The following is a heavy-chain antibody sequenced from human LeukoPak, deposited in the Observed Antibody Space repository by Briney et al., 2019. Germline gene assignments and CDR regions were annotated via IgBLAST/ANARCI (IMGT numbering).Heavy chain of an antibody. J-gene: IGHJ6*03. CDR2: ISGSGASI. CDR3: ARFYYYDSSGYHYYYYYMDV. D-gene: IGHD3-22*01. CDR1: GFTFSSYS. V-gene: IGHV3-21*01. Sequence: GGSLRLSCAASGFTFSSYSLNWFRLAPGKGLEWVSSISGSGASIYYADSLKGRFTISRDNAKNLVYLQLNSLRAEDTAVYYCARFYYYDSSGYHYYYYYMDVWGKGTTVTVSS.